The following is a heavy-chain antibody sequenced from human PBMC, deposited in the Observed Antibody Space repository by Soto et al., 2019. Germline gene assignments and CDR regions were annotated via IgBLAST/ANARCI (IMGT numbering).Heavy chain of an antibody. Sequence: QVQLVQSGAGVKKPGSSVKVSCKASGGTFSSYAISWVRQAPGKGLEWMGGIIPIFGTANYAQKFQGRVTITADESTSTAYMELSSLRSEDTAVYYCARGRIYCGGDCYSDYWGQGTLVTVSS. J-gene: IGHJ4*02. CDR2: IIPIFGTA. V-gene: IGHV1-69*12. D-gene: IGHD2-21*02. CDR3: ARGRIYCGGDCYSDY. CDR1: GGTFSSYA.